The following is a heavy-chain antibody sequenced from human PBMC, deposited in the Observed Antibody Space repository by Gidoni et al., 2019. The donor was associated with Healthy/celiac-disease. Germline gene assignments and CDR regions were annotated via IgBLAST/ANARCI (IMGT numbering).Heavy chain of an antibody. CDR3: AKGYYGSGSSSY. CDR1: GFTFDDYA. J-gene: IGHJ4*02. Sequence: EVQLVESGGGVVQPGGSLRLSCAASGFTFDDYAMPWVLQAPGKGLEWVSLISGDGGSTYYVDSVKGRFTISRDNSKNSLYLQMNSLRTEDTALYYCAKGYYGSGSSSYWGQGTLVTVSS. CDR2: ISGDGGST. D-gene: IGHD3-10*01. V-gene: IGHV3-43*02.